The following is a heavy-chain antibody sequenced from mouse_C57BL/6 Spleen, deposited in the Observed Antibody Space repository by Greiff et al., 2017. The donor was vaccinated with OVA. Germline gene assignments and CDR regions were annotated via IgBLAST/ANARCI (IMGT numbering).Heavy chain of an antibody. D-gene: IGHD1-1*01. CDR3: ARGEYYYGSSYLWYFDV. CDR2: ISDGGSYT. CDR1: GFTFSSYA. V-gene: IGHV5-4*03. J-gene: IGHJ1*03. Sequence: EVMLVESGGGLVKPGGSLKLSCAASGFTFSSYAMSWVRQTPETRLEWVATISDGGSYTYYPDNVQGRFTISRDNAKNNLYRQMSHLKSEDTARYYCARGEYYYGSSYLWYFDVWGTGTTVTVSS.